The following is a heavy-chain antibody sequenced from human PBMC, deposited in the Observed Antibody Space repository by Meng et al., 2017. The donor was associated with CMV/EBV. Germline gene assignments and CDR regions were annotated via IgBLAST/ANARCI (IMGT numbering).Heavy chain of an antibody. D-gene: IGHD2-2*01. CDR1: GFTFSSYG. J-gene: IGHJ6*02. Sequence: GGSLRLSCAASGFTFSSYGMHGVRQAPGKGLEWVAFIRYDGSNKYYADSVKGRFTISRDNSKNTLYLQMNSLRAEDTAVYYCAKGIVVVPAASYYYGMDVWGQGTTVTVSS. V-gene: IGHV3-30*02. CDR3: AKGIVVVPAASYYYGMDV. CDR2: IRYDGSNK.